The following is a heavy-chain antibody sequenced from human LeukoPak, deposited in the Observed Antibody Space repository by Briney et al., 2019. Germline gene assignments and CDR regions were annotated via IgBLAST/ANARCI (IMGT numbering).Heavy chain of an antibody. V-gene: IGHV3-30-3*01. CDR1: GFTFSSYA. CDR2: ISCDGSNK. Sequence: GRSLRLSCAASGFTFSSYAMHWVRQAPGKGLEGVAVISCDGSNKYYADSVKGRFTISRDNSKNTLYLQMNSLSAEDTAVYYCAMPDYYDSSGYNFQYFQHWGQGTLVTVSS. CDR3: AMPDYYDSSGYNFQYFQH. J-gene: IGHJ1*01. D-gene: IGHD3-22*01.